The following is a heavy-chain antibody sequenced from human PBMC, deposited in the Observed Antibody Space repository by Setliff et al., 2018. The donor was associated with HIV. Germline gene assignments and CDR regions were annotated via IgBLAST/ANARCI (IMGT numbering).Heavy chain of an antibody. CDR2: ISGSVNTI. Sequence: GGSLRLSCAASGFTFSDYYMSWIRQAPGKGLEWISYISGSVNTIYYADSVKGRFTVSRDNAKNSLFLQMNSLRAEDTAVYYCARRRTAVGFDYWGQGTLVTAPQ. J-gene: IGHJ4*02. CDR1: GFTFSDYY. D-gene: IGHD5-18*01. V-gene: IGHV3-11*04. CDR3: ARRRTAVGFDY.